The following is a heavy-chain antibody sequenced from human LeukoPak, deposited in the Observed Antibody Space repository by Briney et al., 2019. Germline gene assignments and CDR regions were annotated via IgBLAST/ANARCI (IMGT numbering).Heavy chain of an antibody. CDR1: GFTFGSYW. CDR3: AKDRETTVVTPAYYFDY. Sequence: GGSLRLSCATSGFTFGSYWMSWVRQAPGKGLEWVANIKLDGSEKYYVDSVKGRFTISRDNAKNSLYLQMNSLRAEDTAVYYCAKDRETTVVTPAYYFDYWGQGTLVTVSS. V-gene: IGHV3-7*01. D-gene: IGHD4-23*01. CDR2: IKLDGSEK. J-gene: IGHJ4*02.